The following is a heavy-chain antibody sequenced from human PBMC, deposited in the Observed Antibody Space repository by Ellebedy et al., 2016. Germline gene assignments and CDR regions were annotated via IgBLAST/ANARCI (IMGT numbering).Heavy chain of an antibody. CDR2: ISGSGGST. V-gene: IGHV3-23*01. CDR1: GFTASSNY. Sequence: GESLKISCAASGFTASSNYMSWVRQAPGKGLEWVSAISGSGGSTYYADSVKGRFTISRDNSKNTLYLQMNSLRAEDTAVYYCAKDRLIHSSSWYRLDYWGQGTLATVSS. J-gene: IGHJ4*02. D-gene: IGHD6-13*01. CDR3: AKDRLIHSSSWYRLDY.